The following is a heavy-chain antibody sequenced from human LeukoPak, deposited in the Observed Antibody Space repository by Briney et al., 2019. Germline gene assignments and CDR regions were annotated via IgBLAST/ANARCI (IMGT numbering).Heavy chain of an antibody. CDR3: AKGERYGSRSYFDY. CDR2: ISGSGGST. D-gene: IGHD1-1*01. Sequence: PGGSLRLSCAASGFTFSSYAMSWVHQAPGKGLEWVSAISGSGGSTYYADSVKGRFTISRDNSKNTLYLQMNSLRAEDTAVYYCAKGERYGSRSYFDYWGQGTLVTVSS. CDR1: GFTFSSYA. V-gene: IGHV3-23*01. J-gene: IGHJ4*02.